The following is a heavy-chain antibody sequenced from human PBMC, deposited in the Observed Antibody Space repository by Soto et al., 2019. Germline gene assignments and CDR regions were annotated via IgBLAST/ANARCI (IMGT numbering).Heavy chain of an antibody. CDR3: ARGRDYPWSDT. Sequence: SETLSLTCTVSGGSISSYYWSWIRQPPGKGLEWIGYIYYSVSTNYNPSLKSRVTISVDTSKNQFSLKLSSVTAADTAVYYCARGRDYPWSDTWGQGTRVTVSP. CDR1: GGSISSYY. D-gene: IGHD5-12*01. V-gene: IGHV4-59*01. J-gene: IGHJ5*02. CDR2: IYYSVST.